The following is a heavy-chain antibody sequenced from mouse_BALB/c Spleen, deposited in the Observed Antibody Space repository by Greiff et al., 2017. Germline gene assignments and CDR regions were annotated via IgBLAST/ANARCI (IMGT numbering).Heavy chain of an antibody. V-gene: IGHV14-3*02. D-gene: IGHD2-4*01. CDR1: GFNIKDTY. CDR2: IDPANGNT. Sequence: VQLQQSGAELVKPGASVKLSCTASGFNIKDTYMHWVKQRPEQGLEWIGRIDPANGNTKYDPKFQGKATITADTSSNTAYLQLSSLTSEDTAVYYCARAYYDYDQAWFAYWGQGTLVTVSA. J-gene: IGHJ3*01. CDR3: ARAYYDYDQAWFAY.